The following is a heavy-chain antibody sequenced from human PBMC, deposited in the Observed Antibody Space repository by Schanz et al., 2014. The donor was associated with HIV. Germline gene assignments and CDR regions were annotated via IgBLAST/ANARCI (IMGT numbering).Heavy chain of an antibody. CDR3: AREASHYDFWYGYFTLPLNY. J-gene: IGHJ4*02. CDR1: GFTFSDCW. V-gene: IGHV3-7*01. Sequence: ESGGGMVQPGGSLTLSCAASGFTFSDCWMAWVRQAPGKGLEWVANIKGDGTEKNLVDSVKGRFTISRDNGKNSLFLQMNDLKVEDTGVYYCAREASHYDFWYGYFTLPLNYWGQGTRVIVSS. D-gene: IGHD3-3*01. CDR2: IKGDGTEK.